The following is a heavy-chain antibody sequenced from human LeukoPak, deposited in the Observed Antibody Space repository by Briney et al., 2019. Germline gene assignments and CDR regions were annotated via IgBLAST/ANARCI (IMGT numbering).Heavy chain of an antibody. CDR3: AAGGGNTFNP. Sequence: PGGSLRLFCAASGFTFTSQALSWVRQAPGKGLEWVSSFTGSAGNIHYADSVKGRFTLSRDTSKETMYLQMNSLRADDTAIYYCAAGGGNTFNPWGQGTLVTVSS. D-gene: IGHD1/OR15-1a*01. J-gene: IGHJ5*02. CDR2: FTGSAGNI. CDR1: GFTFTSQA. V-gene: IGHV3-23*01.